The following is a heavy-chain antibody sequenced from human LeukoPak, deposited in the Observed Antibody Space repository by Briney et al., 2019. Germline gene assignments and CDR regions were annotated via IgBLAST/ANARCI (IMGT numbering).Heavy chain of an antibody. D-gene: IGHD4-17*01. CDR3: AREASQYGDFYDY. Sequence: AASVKVSCKASGGTFTSYAISWVRQAPGQGLEWMGRIIPILGIANYAQKFQGRVTITADKSTSTDYMELSSLRSEDTAVDYCAREASQYGDFYDYWGQGTLVTVSS. CDR2: IIPILGIA. J-gene: IGHJ4*02. CDR1: GGTFTSYA. V-gene: IGHV1-69*04.